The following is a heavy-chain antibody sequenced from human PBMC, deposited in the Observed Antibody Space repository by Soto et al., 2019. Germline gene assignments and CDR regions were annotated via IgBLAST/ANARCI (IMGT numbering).Heavy chain of an antibody. CDR3: ARQKWYYDFWSGYSQDYYYYYMDV. CDR1: GGSISSYC. Sequence: SETLSLTCTVSGGSISSYCWSWIRQPPGKGLEWIGYIYYSGSTNYNPSLKSRVTISVDTSKNQFSLKLSSVTAADTAVYYCARQKWYYDFWSGYSQDYYYYYMDVWGKGTTVTVSS. J-gene: IGHJ6*03. V-gene: IGHV4-59*08. D-gene: IGHD3-3*01. CDR2: IYYSGST.